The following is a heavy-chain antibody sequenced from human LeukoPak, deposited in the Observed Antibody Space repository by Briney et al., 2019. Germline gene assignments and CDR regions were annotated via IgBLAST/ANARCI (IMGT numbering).Heavy chain of an antibody. CDR3: ARDWTYYDFWSGYSFDY. J-gene: IGHJ4*02. Sequence: GGSLRLSRAASGFTFSSYSMNWVRQAPGKGLEWVSSISSSSSYIYYADSVKGRFTISRDNAKNSLYLQMNSLRAEDTAVYYCARDWTYYDFWSGYSFDYWGQGTLVTVSS. D-gene: IGHD3-3*01. CDR1: GFTFSSYS. V-gene: IGHV3-21*01. CDR2: ISSSSSYI.